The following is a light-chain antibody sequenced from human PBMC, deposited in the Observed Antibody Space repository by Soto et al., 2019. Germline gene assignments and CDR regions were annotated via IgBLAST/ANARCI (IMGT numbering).Light chain of an antibody. V-gene: IGKV1-5*03. J-gene: IGKJ1*01. CDR2: KAS. Sequence: IKMTQSPSTLSASERDRVTINCRASQTISSWLAWYQQKPGKAPKLLIYKASTLKSGVPSRFSGSGSGTEFTLTISSLQPDDFATYYCQHYNSYSEAFGQGTKVDIK. CDR1: QTISSW. CDR3: QHYNSYSEA.